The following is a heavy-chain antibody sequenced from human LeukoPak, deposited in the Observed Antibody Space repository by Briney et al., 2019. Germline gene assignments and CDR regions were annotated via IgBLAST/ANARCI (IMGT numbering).Heavy chain of an antibody. Sequence: GGSLRLSCAASGFTFSSYEMNWVRQAPGKGLEWVGRIKSKTDGGTTDYAAPVKGRFTISRDDSKNTLYLQMNSLKTEDTAVYYCTAEHPTLGYSYGYYFDYWGQGTLVTVSS. CDR1: GFTFSSYE. D-gene: IGHD5-18*01. J-gene: IGHJ4*02. V-gene: IGHV3-15*01. CDR2: IKSKTDGGTT. CDR3: TAEHPTLGYSYGYYFDY.